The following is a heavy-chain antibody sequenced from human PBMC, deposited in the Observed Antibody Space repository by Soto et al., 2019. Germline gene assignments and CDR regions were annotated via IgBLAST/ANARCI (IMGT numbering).Heavy chain of an antibody. CDR3: AKDGNWLDVYYDV. CDR1: GITFGSRA. V-gene: IGHV3-23*01. D-gene: IGHD3-16*01. Sequence: PGGSLRLSCVASGITFGSRAMSWVRQAPGEGLEWVSTITDSGGDAKYADSVKGRFTISRDNSKNTLYLHMTNLRAEDTAVYYCAKDGNWLDVYYDVWGQGTPVTVSS. J-gene: IGHJ4*02. CDR2: ITDSGGDA.